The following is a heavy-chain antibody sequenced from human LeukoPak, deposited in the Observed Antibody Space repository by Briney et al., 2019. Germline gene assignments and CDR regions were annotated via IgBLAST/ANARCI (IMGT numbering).Heavy chain of an antibody. CDR3: ARDGGYCSSTSCYGGSAPNNWFDP. D-gene: IGHD2-2*01. J-gene: IGHJ5*02. V-gene: IGHV1-69*05. CDR2: IIPIFGTA. CDR1: GGTFISYA. Sequence: SVKVSCKASGGTFISYAISWVRQAPGQGLEWMGRIIPIFGTANYAQKFQGRVTITTDESTSTAYMELSSLRSEDTDVYYCARDGGYCSSTSCYGGSAPNNWFDPWGQGTLVTVSS.